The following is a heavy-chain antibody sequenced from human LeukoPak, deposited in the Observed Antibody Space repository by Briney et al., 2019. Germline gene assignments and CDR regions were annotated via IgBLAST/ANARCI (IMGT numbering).Heavy chain of an antibody. Sequence: LGASLQISCEGSGSIFTSYWIGWVRQLPGKGREWMGIIYPGDSDTRYSTSFQAQVTISADKSISTAYLQWSSLKASDTAMYYCASAPYYDILTGYYLPPDYWGQGTLVTVSS. V-gene: IGHV5-51*01. J-gene: IGHJ4*02. CDR2: IYPGDSDT. CDR1: GSIFTSYW. CDR3: ASAPYYDILTGYYLPPDY. D-gene: IGHD3-9*01.